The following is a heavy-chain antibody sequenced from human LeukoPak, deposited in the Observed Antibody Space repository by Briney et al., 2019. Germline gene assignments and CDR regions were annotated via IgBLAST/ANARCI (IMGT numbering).Heavy chain of an antibody. CDR2: IKSKTDGGTT. D-gene: IGHD6-13*01. Sequence: PGGSLRLSCAASGFTFNNAWMSWVRQAPGKGLEWVGRIKSKTDGGTTDYAAPVKGRFSISRDDSKNTLYLQMNSLKTEDTAVYYCTSPPGTLRVRGADYWGQGTLVTVSS. CDR1: GFTFNNAW. J-gene: IGHJ4*02. V-gene: IGHV3-15*01. CDR3: TSPPGTLRVRGADY.